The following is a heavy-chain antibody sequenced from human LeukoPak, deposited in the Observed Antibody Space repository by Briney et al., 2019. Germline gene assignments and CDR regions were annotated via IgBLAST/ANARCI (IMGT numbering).Heavy chain of an antibody. Sequence: GGSLRLSCAASGITVNTNYMSWVRQAPGKGLEWVSNVFSDGRTFYAGSVKGRFTISRDSSKNSIFLQMNSLRAEDTAVYYCARGDFDYWGQGTLVTVSS. J-gene: IGHJ4*02. CDR2: VFSDGRT. CDR3: ARGDFDY. V-gene: IGHV3-53*01. CDR1: GITVNTNY.